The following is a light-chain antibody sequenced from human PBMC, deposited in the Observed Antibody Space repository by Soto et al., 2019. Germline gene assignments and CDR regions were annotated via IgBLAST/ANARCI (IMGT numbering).Light chain of an antibody. CDR1: SSDVGNYNY. CDR2: DVS. Sequence: QSALTQPASVSGSPGESITISCTGTSSDVGNYNYVSWYQQHPGKAPKLMIYDVSNRPSGVSNRFSGSKSGNTASLTISGLRAEDEAVYYCSSYTSTGSLFGGGTKVTVL. J-gene: IGLJ2*01. V-gene: IGLV2-14*03. CDR3: SSYTSTGSL.